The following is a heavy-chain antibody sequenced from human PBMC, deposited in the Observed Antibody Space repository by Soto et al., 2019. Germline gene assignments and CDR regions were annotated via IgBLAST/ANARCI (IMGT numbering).Heavy chain of an antibody. CDR1: GGSISSYY. CDR3: ARTVRLDGDYVGGFDV. D-gene: IGHD4-17*01. Sequence: SKTLSLTCTVSGGSISSYYWSWIRQPPGKGLEWIGYIYYSGSTNYNPSLKSRVTISVDTSKNQFSLKLSSVTAADTAVYYCARTVRLDGDYVGGFDVWGQGTLVTLAS. CDR2: IYYSGST. V-gene: IGHV4-59*01. J-gene: IGHJ4*02.